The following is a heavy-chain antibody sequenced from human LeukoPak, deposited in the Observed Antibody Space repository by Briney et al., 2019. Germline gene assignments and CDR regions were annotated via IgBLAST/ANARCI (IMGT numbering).Heavy chain of an antibody. CDR2: IYSSGST. CDR1: GGSISTYY. D-gene: IGHD4-23*01. Sequence: SETLSLTCTVSGGSISTYYWSWIRQPAGKGLEWIGRIYSSGSTNYNPSLKSRVTMSVDTSKNQFSLRLSSVTAADTAVYYCARSVYGGNSGGVYPYWGQGTLVTVSS. J-gene: IGHJ4*02. V-gene: IGHV4-4*07. CDR3: ARSVYGGNSGGVYPY.